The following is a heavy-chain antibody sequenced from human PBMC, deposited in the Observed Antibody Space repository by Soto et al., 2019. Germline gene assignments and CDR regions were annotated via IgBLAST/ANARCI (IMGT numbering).Heavy chain of an antibody. J-gene: IGHJ4*02. CDR3: ARVGDCSGGSCYQFDY. CDR1: GFTFSSYA. CDR2: ISYDGSNK. Sequence: QVQLVESGGGVVQPGRSLRLSCAASGFTFSSYAMHWVRQAPGKGLEWVAVISYDGSNKYYADSVKGRFTISRDNSKNTLYLQMNSLRAEDTAVYYCARVGDCSGGSCYQFDYWGQGTLVTVSS. D-gene: IGHD2-15*01. V-gene: IGHV3-30-3*01.